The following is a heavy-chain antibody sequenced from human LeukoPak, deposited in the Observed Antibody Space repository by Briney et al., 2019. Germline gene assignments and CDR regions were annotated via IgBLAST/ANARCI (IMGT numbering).Heavy chain of an antibody. J-gene: IGHJ4*02. D-gene: IGHD2-2*01. CDR3: ARESYCSSTSCYETLIDY. CDR1: GYTFTSYG. V-gene: IGHV1-18*01. Sequence: EASVKVSCKASGYTFTSYGISWVRQAPGQGPEWMGWISAYNGNTNYAQKLQGRVTMTTDTSTSTAYMELRSLRSDDTAVYYCARESYCSSTSCYETLIDYWGQGTLVTVSS. CDR2: ISAYNGNT.